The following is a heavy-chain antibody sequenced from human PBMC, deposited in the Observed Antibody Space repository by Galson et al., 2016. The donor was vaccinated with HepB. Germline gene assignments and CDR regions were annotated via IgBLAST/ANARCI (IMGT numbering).Heavy chain of an antibody. CDR2: DSMDGRRK. V-gene: IGHV3-30*03. D-gene: IGHD2/OR15-2a*01. CDR1: GFTFSGHG. Sequence: SLRLSCAASGFTFSGHGMHWVRQAPGKGLEWVAADSMDGRRKFYADSVKGRFTISRDNSNNMLFLQMSSLTEDDTAVYYCARRHEYCPPVGCSVDYWGQGTLVSVSS. CDR3: ARRHEYCPPVGCSVDY. J-gene: IGHJ4*02.